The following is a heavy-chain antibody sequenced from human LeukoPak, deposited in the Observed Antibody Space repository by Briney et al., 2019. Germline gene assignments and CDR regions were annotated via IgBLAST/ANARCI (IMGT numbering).Heavy chain of an antibody. V-gene: IGHV3-23*01. J-gene: IGHJ4*02. D-gene: IGHD6-19*01. Sequence: PGGSLRLSCAASGFTFSSYAMSWVRQAPRKGLEWVSAISGSGGSTYYADSVKGRFTISRDNSKNTLYLQMNSLRAEDTAVYYCAKTGSSGWYYFDYWGQGTLVTVSS. CDR1: GFTFSSYA. CDR2: ISGSGGST. CDR3: AKTGSSGWYYFDY.